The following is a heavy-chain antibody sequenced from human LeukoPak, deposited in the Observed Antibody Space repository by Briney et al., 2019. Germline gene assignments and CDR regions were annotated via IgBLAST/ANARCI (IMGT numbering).Heavy chain of an antibody. CDR2: IYYSGST. CDR3: AREGIVGAHNWFDP. V-gene: IGHV4-59*12. CDR1: GGSISSYY. Sequence: SETLSLTCTVSGGSISSYYWSWIRQPPGKGLEWIGYIYYSGSTNYNPSPKSRVTISVDTSKNQFSLKLSSVTAADTAVYYCAREGIVGAHNWFDPWGQGTLVTVSS. D-gene: IGHD1-26*01. J-gene: IGHJ5*02.